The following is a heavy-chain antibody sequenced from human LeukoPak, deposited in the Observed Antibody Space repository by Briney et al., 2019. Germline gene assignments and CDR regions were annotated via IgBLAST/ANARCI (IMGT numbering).Heavy chain of an antibody. Sequence: PPETLSLTCSISGGSISGYYWSWIRRPPGKGLEWLGYIYSSGGTNYNPSLKSRVTISLDTSNNQFSLGLSSVTAADTAVYYCARDFCSGGSCYSYFHYWGQGALVTVSS. CDR3: ARDFCSGGSCYSYFHY. D-gene: IGHD2-15*01. CDR1: GGSISGYY. V-gene: IGHV4-59*01. J-gene: IGHJ4*02. CDR2: IYSSGGT.